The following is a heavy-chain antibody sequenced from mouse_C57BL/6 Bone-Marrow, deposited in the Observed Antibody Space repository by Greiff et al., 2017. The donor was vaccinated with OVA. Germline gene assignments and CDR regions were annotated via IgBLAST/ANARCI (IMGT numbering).Heavy chain of an antibody. Sequence: EVQLQQSGAELVRPGASVKLSCTASGFNIKDDYMHWVKQRPEQGLEWIGWIDPENGDTEYASKFQGKATITADTSSNTAYLQLSSLTSEDTADYYGTWGLLRLYFDYWGQGTTLTVSS. D-gene: IGHD1-2*01. CDR3: TWGLLRLYFDY. V-gene: IGHV14-4*01. CDR2: IDPENGDT. J-gene: IGHJ2*01. CDR1: GFNIKDDY.